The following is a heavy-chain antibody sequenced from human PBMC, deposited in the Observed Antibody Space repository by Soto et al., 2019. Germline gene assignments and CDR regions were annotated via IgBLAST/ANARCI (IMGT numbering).Heavy chain of an antibody. CDR3: ARAQGIQLPYYFDY. CDR2: ISSSSSYT. J-gene: IGHJ4*02. V-gene: IGHV3-11*06. D-gene: IGHD5-18*01. CDR1: GFTFSDYY. Sequence: GGSLRLSCADSGFTFSDYYMSWIRQAPGKGLEWVSYISSSSSYTNYADSVKGRFTISRDNAKNSLYLQMNSLRAEDTAVYYCARAQGIQLPYYFDYWGQGTLVTVSS.